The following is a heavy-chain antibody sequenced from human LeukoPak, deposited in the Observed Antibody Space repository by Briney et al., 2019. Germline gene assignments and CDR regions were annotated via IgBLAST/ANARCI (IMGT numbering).Heavy chain of an antibody. CDR3: AKDGSGSYYNNWFGP. J-gene: IGHJ5*02. Sequence: GGSLRLSCAASGFTFSSYAMSWVRQAPGKGLEWVSAISGSGGSTYYADSVKGRFTISRDNSKNTLYLQMNSLRAEDTAVYYCAKDGSGSYYNNWFGPWGQGTLVTVSS. V-gene: IGHV3-23*01. D-gene: IGHD3-10*01. CDR1: GFTFSSYA. CDR2: ISGSGGST.